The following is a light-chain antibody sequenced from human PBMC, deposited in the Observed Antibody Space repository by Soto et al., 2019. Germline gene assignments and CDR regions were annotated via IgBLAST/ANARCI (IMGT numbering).Light chain of an antibody. V-gene: IGKV1-39*01. CDR1: QSISSY. CDR2: AAS. Sequence: DIQMTQSPSSLSASVGDRVTITCRASQSISSYLNWYQQKPGKAPKLLIYAASSLQSGVPSRFSGSGSGTDFTLTISSLQPEDFETYYCQQSNSTPRTFGQGTKLDIK. J-gene: IGKJ1*01. CDR3: QQSNSTPRT.